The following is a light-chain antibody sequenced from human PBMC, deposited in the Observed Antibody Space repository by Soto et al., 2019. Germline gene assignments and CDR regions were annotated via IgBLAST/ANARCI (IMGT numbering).Light chain of an antibody. CDR2: GAS. CDR1: QSVSSSY. Sequence: EIVLTQSPGTLSLSPGERATLSCRASQSVSSSYLAWYQQKPGQAPRLLIYGASSRATGIPDRFSGSGSGTDFTLTISRLEPEDFAVYYCQHYGNSLYTFGPGTKVEIK. CDR3: QHYGNSLYT. V-gene: IGKV3-20*01. J-gene: IGKJ2*01.